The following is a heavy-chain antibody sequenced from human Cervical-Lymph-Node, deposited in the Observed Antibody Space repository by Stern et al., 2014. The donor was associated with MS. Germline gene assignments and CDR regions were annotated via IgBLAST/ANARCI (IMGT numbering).Heavy chain of an antibody. D-gene: IGHD2-8*01. V-gene: IGHV3-74*02. CDR3: ARSNYGMDV. CDR1: GFIFSSQW. CDR2: INSDGSST. J-gene: IGHJ6*02. Sequence: QLVASGGGVVQPGGSLRLSCVASGFIFSSQWMHWVRPAPGKGLVWVSRINSDGSSTTYADFVKGRFTISRDNAKKTLYLQMDSLRAEDTAVYYCARSNYGMDVWGQGTTVTVSS.